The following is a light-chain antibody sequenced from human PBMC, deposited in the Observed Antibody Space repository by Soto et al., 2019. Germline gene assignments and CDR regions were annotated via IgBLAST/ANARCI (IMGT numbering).Light chain of an antibody. CDR2: EDT. J-gene: IGLJ3*02. CDR3: CSYAGSRTFV. CDR1: SSDIGRYNL. Sequence: QSALTQPASVSGSPGQSITISCTGTSSDIGRYNLVSWYQQHPGKAPKLMIYEDTERPSGVSYRFSGSKSGNTASLTISGLQAEDEADYYCCSYAGSRTFVFGGGTKLTVL. V-gene: IGLV2-23*01.